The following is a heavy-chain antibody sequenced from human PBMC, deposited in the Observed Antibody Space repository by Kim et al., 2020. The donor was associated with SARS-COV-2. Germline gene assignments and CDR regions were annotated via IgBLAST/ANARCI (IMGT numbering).Heavy chain of an antibody. CDR2: IYYSGST. V-gene: IGHV4-59*08. CDR3: ARHRGSYHYYGMDV. CDR1: GGSISSYY. Sequence: SETLSLTCTVSGGSISSYYWSWIRQPPGKGLEWIGYIYYSGSTNYNPSLKSRVTISVDTSKNQFSLKLSSVTAADTAVYYCARHRGSYHYYGMDVWGQGTTVPVSS. J-gene: IGHJ6*02. D-gene: IGHD1-26*01.